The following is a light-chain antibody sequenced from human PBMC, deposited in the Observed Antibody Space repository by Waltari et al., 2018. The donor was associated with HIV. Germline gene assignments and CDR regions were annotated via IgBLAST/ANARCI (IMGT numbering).Light chain of an antibody. CDR3: AAWDDSLNGPWV. V-gene: IGLV1-44*01. Sequence: QSVLTQPPSASGTPGQRVTISCSGSSSKIGSNPGNWYQQLPGTAPKLLIYSNNQRPSGVPDRFSGSKSGTSASLAISGLQSEDEADYYCAAWDDSLNGPWVFGGGTKLTVL. CDR1: SSKIGSNP. CDR2: SNN. J-gene: IGLJ3*02.